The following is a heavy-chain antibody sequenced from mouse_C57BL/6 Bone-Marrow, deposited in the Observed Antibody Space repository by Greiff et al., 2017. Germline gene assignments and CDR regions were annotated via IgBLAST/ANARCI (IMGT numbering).Heavy chain of an antibody. V-gene: IGHV5-9-1*02. CDR1: GFAFSSYA. J-gene: IGHJ4*01. D-gene: IGHD2-14*01. CDR2: ISSGGDYI. CDR3: TRPYVHYAMDY. Sequence: EVMLVESGEGLVKPGGSLKLSCAASGFAFSSYAMSWVRQTPEKMLEWVAYISSGGDYIYYADTVKGRFTISRDNARNNLYLQMRSLKSEDTAMYYCTRPYVHYAMDYWGQGTSVTVSA.